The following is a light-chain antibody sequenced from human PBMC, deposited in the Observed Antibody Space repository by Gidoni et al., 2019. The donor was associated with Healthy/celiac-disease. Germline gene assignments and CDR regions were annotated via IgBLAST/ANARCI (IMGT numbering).Light chain of an antibody. Sequence: NFMLTQPHSVSESPGKTVTISCTGSSGSIASNYVQWYQQRPGIAPTTVIYEDNQRPSGVPDRFSGSIDSSSNSASLTISGLKTEDEADYYCQSYDSSNHDVVFGGGTKLTVL. CDR1: SGSIASNY. CDR2: EDN. V-gene: IGLV6-57*02. CDR3: QSYDSSNHDVV. J-gene: IGLJ2*01.